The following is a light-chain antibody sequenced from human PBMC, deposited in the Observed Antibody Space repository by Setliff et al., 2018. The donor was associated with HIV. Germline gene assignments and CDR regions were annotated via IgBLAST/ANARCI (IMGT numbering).Light chain of an antibody. CDR3: HQTYTTRWT. CDR1: QNISTY. J-gene: IGKJ1*01. Sequence: DFQMTQSPSSLSASVGDRVTITCRASQNISTYLSWYQQKPGKAPKLLVYATSTLQGGVPSRFRGSGSGTDFTLTINSLQPEDFATYCHQTYTTRWTFGQGTKVDIK. V-gene: IGKV1-39*01. CDR2: ATS.